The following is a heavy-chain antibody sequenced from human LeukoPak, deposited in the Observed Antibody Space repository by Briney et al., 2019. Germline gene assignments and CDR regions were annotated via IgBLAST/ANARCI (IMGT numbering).Heavy chain of an antibody. CDR2: ISYDGNNK. CDR1: GFTFSSYG. Sequence: GGSLRLSCTASGFTFSSYGVHWVRQARGRGREGGAVISYDGNNKYYADSVKGRFTISRDNSKNTLYLQMNSLRAEDTAVYYCAKDSGSYQLDYWGQGTLVTVSS. J-gene: IGHJ4*02. V-gene: IGHV3-30*18. CDR3: AKDSGSYQLDY. D-gene: IGHD1-26*01.